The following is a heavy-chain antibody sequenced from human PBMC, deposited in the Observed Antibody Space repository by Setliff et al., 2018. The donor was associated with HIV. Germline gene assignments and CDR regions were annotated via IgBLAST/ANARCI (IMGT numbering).Heavy chain of an antibody. V-gene: IGHV5-51*01. CDR3: ARHRAGYSGYAIPILDY. J-gene: IGHJ4*02. CDR1: GYSFDIYW. Sequence: GESLKISCNTSGYSFDIYWIGWVRQMPGKGLEWVAVIYPRDSDARYSPSFQGQVTISADKSISATYLQWNSLKASDTATYYCARHRAGYSGYAIPILDYWGQGTLVTVSS. D-gene: IGHD5-12*01. CDR2: IYPRDSDA.